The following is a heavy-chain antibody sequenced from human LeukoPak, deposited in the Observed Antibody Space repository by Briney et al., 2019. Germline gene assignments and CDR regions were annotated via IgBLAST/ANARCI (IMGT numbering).Heavy chain of an antibody. CDR3: AVAPGDY. Sequence: GASVKVSCKASGYTFTDYYIHWVQQAPGQGLEWMGWINPDSDYTFYAQKFQGRVTPTRDTSISTVYMELTTLTSDDTALYYCAVAPGDYWGQGTLVSVS. D-gene: IGHD2-21*01. CDR2: INPDSDYT. J-gene: IGHJ4*02. CDR1: GYTFTDYY. V-gene: IGHV1-2*02.